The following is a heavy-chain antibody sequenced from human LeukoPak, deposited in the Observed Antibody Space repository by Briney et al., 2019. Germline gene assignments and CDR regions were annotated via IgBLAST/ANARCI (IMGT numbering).Heavy chain of an antibody. Sequence: PGGSLRLSCATSGFTFSDYYMSWIRQAPGKGLEWVSYISSSGSTIYYADSVKGRFTISRDNAKNSLYLQMNSLRAEDTAVYYWARDDDKYYMDVWGKGTTVTVSS. CDR3: ARDDDKYYMDV. CDR1: GFTFSDYY. CDR2: ISSSGSTI. V-gene: IGHV3-11*04. J-gene: IGHJ6*03.